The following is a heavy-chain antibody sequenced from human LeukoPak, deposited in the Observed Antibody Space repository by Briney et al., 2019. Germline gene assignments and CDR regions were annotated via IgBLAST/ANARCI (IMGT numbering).Heavy chain of an antibody. J-gene: IGHJ6*03. Sequence: PGGSLRLSCAASGFTFSSYAMSWVRQAPGKGLEWVSAISGGGTNTYYADSVKGRFTISRDNSKNTLYLQMNSLRAEDTAIYYCARVHTEAYYYYYYMDVWGIGTTVTVSS. V-gene: IGHV3-23*01. CDR3: ARVHTEAYYYYYYMDV. CDR2: ISGGGTNT. CDR1: GFTFSSYA.